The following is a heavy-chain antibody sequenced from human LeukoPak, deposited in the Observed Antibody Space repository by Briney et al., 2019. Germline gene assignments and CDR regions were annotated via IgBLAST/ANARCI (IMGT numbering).Heavy chain of an antibody. J-gene: IGHJ1*01. CDR2: ISGSGGST. CDR1: GFTFSSYA. V-gene: IGHV3-23*01. Sequence: GGSLRLSCAASGFTFSSYAMSWVRQAPGKGLEWVSAISGSGGSTYYADSVKGRFTISRDNSKNPLYLQMNSLRAEDTAVYYCAKDGVSYYYDSSGYPEYFQHWGQGTLVTVSS. D-gene: IGHD3-22*01. CDR3: AKDGVSYYYDSSGYPEYFQH.